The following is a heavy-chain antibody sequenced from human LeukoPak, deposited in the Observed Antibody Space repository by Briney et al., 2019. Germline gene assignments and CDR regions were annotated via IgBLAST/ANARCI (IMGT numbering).Heavy chain of an antibody. V-gene: IGHV3-7*01. J-gene: IGHJ3*02. CDR1: GFTFSSYW. CDR3: ARDLAGPPQEAFDI. CDR2: IKKDGSER. Sequence: GGSLRLSCAASGFTFSSYWMNWVRQTPGKGLEWVANIKKDGSERYYVDSVKGRFTISRDNTKKSLYLQMNTLRAEDTAVYYCARDLAGPPQEAFDIWGQGTMVTVSS.